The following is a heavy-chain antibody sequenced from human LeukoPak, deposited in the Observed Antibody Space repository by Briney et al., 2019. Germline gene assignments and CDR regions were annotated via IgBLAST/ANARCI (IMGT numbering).Heavy chain of an antibody. CDR3: ASLGEAVAVDY. D-gene: IGHD6-19*01. CDR2: ISSSGSTI. CDR1: GFTFSSYE. Sequence: GGSLRLSCAASGFTFSSYEMNWVRQAPGKGLEWVSYISSSGSTIYYADSVKGRFTISRDNAKNSLYLQMNSLRAEDTAVYYCASLGEAVAVDYWGQGTLVTVSS. J-gene: IGHJ4*02. V-gene: IGHV3-48*03.